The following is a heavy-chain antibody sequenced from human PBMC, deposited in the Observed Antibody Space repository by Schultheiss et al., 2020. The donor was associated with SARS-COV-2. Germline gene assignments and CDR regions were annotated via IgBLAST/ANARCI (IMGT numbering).Heavy chain of an antibody. CDR2: IYYSGST. Sequence: SETLSLTCTVSGGSISSYYWSWIRQPPGKGLEWIGYIYYSGSTYYNPSLKSRVTISVDTSKNQFSLKLSSVTAADTAVYYCARRVVKGWFDPWGQGTLVTVSS. J-gene: IGHJ5*02. V-gene: IGHV4-59*08. CDR3: ARRVVKGWFDP. D-gene: IGHD2-21*01. CDR1: GGSISSYY.